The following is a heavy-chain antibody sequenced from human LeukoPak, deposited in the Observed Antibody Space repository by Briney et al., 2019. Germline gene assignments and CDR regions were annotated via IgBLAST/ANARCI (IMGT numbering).Heavy chain of an antibody. Sequence: GSLRLSCTASGFTFSSAWLNWVRLAPGKGLEWVGRIKSKTDGGTTDYAAPVKGRITISRDDSKNVVYLQMNSLKVEDTAAYYCATQAYCSRGTCAGFDYWGQGTLVTVSS. D-gene: IGHD2-15*01. CDR1: GFTFSSAW. CDR2: IKSKTDGGTT. V-gene: IGHV3-15*01. J-gene: IGHJ4*02. CDR3: ATQAYCSRGTCAGFDY.